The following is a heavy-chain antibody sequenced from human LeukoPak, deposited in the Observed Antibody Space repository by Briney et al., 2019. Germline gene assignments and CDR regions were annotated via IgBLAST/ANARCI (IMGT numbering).Heavy chain of an antibody. D-gene: IGHD7-27*01. V-gene: IGHV3-23*01. CDR3: AKAFWAANDAFDI. CDR2: ISGSGGNT. CDR1: GFTFSSNA. J-gene: IGHJ3*02. Sequence: AGGSLRLSCAASGFTFSSNAMSWVRQAPGKGLEWVSGISGSGGNTYDADSVKGRFTISRDNSKNTLYLQMNSLRADDTAVYYCAKAFWAANDAFDIWGQGTMVTVSS.